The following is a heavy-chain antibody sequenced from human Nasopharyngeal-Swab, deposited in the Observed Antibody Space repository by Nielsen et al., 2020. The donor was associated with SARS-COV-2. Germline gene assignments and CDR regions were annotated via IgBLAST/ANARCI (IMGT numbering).Heavy chain of an antibody. J-gene: IGHJ4*02. CDR3: ARGSSDH. Sequence: WVRQAPGQRLEWMGWINAGNGNTKYSQKFQGRVTITRDTSASTAYMELSSLRSEDTAVYHCARGSSDHWGQGTLVTVSS. D-gene: IGHD6-6*01. CDR2: INAGNGNT. V-gene: IGHV1-3*01.